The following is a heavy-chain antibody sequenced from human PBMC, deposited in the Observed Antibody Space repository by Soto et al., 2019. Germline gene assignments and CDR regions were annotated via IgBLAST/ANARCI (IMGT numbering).Heavy chain of an antibody. CDR1: DGSISSGGYY. V-gene: IGHV4-31*02. Sequence: SQPRSLTWSVADGSISSGGYYCSLIRQHPGKGLEWIGYIYYSGSTYYNPSLKSRVTISVDTSKNQFSLKLSSVTAADTAVYYCARPRGRDNYGMDVWGQGTTVTVSS. CDR3: ARPRGRDNYGMDV. J-gene: IGHJ6*02. CDR2: IYYSGST.